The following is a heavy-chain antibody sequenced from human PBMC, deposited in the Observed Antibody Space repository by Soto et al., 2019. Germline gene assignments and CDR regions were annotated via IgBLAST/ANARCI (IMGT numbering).Heavy chain of an antibody. V-gene: IGHV3-30-3*01. CDR2: ISYDGSNK. CDR3: ARDEGGVYYYYGMDV. D-gene: IGHD3-16*01. CDR1: GFTFSSYA. Sequence: QVQLVESGGGVVQPGRSLRLSCAASGFTFSSYAMHWVRQAPGKGLEWVAVISYDGSNKYYADSVKGRFTISRDNSKNTLYLQMNSLRAEDTAVYYCARDEGGVYYYYGMDVWGQGTTVTVSS. J-gene: IGHJ6*02.